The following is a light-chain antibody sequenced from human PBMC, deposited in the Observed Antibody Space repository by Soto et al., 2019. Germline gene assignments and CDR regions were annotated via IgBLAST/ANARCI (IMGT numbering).Light chain of an antibody. CDR1: QSVSSN. J-gene: IGKJ1*01. V-gene: IGKV3-15*01. Sequence: DIVLTQSPATLSVPPGERATLSCRASQSVSSNLAWYQQKPGQAPRLLIYGASTRATDIPARFSGSGSGTEFTLTISSLQSEDFAIYYCQQYNNWPRTFGQGTKVDIK. CDR3: QQYNNWPRT. CDR2: GAS.